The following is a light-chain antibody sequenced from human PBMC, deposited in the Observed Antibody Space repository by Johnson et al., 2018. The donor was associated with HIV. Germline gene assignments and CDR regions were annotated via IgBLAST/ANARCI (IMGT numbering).Light chain of an antibody. J-gene: IGLJ1*01. V-gene: IGLV1-51*01. CDR3: GTWDSRLRAYV. Sequence: QSVLTQPPSVSAAPGQKVTISCSGSSSNIGNNYVSWYQQLPGTAPRLLIYDDIKRPSGIPDRFSGSKSGTSATLGITGLQTGDEADYYCGTWDSRLRAYVFGSGTKVTVL. CDR1: SSNIGNNY. CDR2: DDI.